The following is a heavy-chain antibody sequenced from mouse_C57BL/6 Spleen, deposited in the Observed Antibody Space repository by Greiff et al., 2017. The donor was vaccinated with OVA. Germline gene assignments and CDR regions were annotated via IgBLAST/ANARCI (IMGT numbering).Heavy chain of an antibody. CDR1: GFNIKDYY. D-gene: IGHD1-2*01. CDR3: SREGRGWLDY. V-gene: IGHV14-2*01. CDR2: IDPEDGET. J-gene: IGHJ2*01. Sequence: EVQLQQSGAELVKPGASVKLSCTASGFNIKDYYMHWVKQRTEQGLEWIGRIDPEDGETKYASKFQGKATITADTSSNTAYLQLSSLTSEDTAVDYWSREGRGWLDYWGQGTTLTVSS.